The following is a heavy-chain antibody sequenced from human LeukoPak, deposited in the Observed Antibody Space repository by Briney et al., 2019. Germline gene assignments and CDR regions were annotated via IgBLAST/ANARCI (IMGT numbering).Heavy chain of an antibody. J-gene: IGHJ4*02. D-gene: IGHD3-3*01. CDR2: IYYSGTT. Sequence: PSETLSLTCTVSGGTISSSSYYWGWIRQPTGKWLEWIGSIYYSGTTYYNPSLKSRVTISVDTSESQFSLRLTSVTAADTAVYYCARHVRFLEWLSSYYFDYWGQGTLVTVSS. CDR3: ARHVRFLEWLSSYYFDY. V-gene: IGHV4-39*01. CDR1: GGTISSSSYY.